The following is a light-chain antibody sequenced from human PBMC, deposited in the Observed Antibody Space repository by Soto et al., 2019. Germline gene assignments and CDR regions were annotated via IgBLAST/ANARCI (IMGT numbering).Light chain of an antibody. J-gene: IGLJ2*01. CDR2: DVS. CDR1: GSNVGGYNF. CDR3: SSYTTSSTYL. Sequence: QSALTQPASVSXSHGQSITIXCTGTGSNVGGYNFVSWFQHHPGKAPKLIIFDVSSRPSGVSDRFSGSKSGNTASLTISGLQAEDEADYYCSSYTTSSTYLFGGGTKVTVL. V-gene: IGLV2-14*03.